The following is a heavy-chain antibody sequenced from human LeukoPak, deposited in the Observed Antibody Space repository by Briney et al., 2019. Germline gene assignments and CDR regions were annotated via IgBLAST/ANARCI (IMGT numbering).Heavy chain of an antibody. CDR1: GFTVSSNY. Sequence: PGGSLRLSCAASGFTVSSNYLNWVRQAPGKGLEWVPVIYGGGNIYYADSVKGRFTISRDNSKNTLYLQMDSLRADDTAVYYCARYSGSYYYPPAWDLWGQGTLVTVSS. D-gene: IGHD1-26*01. J-gene: IGHJ4*02. CDR3: ARYSGSYYYPPAWDL. CDR2: IYGGGNI. V-gene: IGHV3-53*01.